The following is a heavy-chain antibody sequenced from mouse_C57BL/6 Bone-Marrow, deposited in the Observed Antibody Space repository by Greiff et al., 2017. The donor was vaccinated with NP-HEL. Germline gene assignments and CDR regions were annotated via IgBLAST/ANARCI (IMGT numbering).Heavy chain of an antibody. D-gene: IGHD2-1*01. Sequence: QVTLKVSGPGILQPSQTLSLTCSFSGFSLSTFGMGVGWIRQPSGKGLEWLAHIWWDDDKYYNPALKSRLTISKDTSKNQVFLKIANVDTADTATYYCARIAGYYGKVFDYWGQGTTLTVSS. CDR1: GFSLSTFGMG. CDR3: ARIAGYYGKVFDY. J-gene: IGHJ2*01. CDR2: IWWDDDK. V-gene: IGHV8-8*01.